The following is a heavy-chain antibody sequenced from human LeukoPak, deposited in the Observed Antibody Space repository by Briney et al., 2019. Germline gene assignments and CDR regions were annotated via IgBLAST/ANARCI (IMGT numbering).Heavy chain of an antibody. D-gene: IGHD2-2*01. CDR3: AKDTDIVVVPALDY. CDR1: GFTFSSYA. J-gene: IGHJ4*02. CDR2: ISGSGGST. Sequence: GGSLRLSCAASGFTFSSYAMSWVRQAPGKGLEWVSAISGSGGSTYYADSVKGRFTISRDNSKNTLYLQMNSLRAEDTAVYYCAKDTDIVVVPALDYWGQGTLVTVSS. V-gene: IGHV3-23*01.